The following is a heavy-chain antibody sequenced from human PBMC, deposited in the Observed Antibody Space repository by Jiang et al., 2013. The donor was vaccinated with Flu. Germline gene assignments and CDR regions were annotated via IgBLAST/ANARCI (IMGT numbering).Heavy chain of an antibody. Sequence: LLKPSETLSLTCAVYGGSFSGYYWSWIRQPPGKGLEWIGSIYYSGSTYYNPSLKSRVTISVDTSKNQFSLKLSSVTATDTAVYYCARQPLAGGTANFDYWGQGTLVTVSS. D-gene: IGHD1-26*01. J-gene: IGHJ4*02. CDR2: IYYSGST. CDR3: ARQPLAGGTANFDY. V-gene: IGHV4-34*01. CDR1: GGSFSGYY.